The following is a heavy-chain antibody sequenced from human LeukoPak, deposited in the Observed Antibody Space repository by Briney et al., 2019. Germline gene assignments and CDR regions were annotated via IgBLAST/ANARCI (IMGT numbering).Heavy chain of an antibody. V-gene: IGHV1-2*02. D-gene: IGHD5-18*01. CDR3: ARDSGSVDTAMVHFDY. Sequence: ASVKVSCKASGYTFTAYYMHWVRQAPGQGLEWMGWINPNTGGTNYAQQFQGRVTMTRDTSFSTAYMELSSLRSEDTAVYYCARDSGSVDTAMVHFDYWGQGTLVTVSS. J-gene: IGHJ4*02. CDR1: GYTFTAYY. CDR2: INPNTGGT.